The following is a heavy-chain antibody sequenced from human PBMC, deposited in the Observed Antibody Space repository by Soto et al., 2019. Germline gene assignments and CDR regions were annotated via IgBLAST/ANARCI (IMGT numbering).Heavy chain of an antibody. CDR3: AREWSAAGNYYGMDV. J-gene: IGHJ6*02. D-gene: IGHD6-13*01. Sequence: ASVKVSCKTSGYTFTSYDINWVRQASGQGLEWVGWMNTNNGYTAHAPKFQGRVTVTRNTSIRTVYMELSSLRSEDTAVYYCAREWSAAGNYYGMDVWGQGTTVTVSS. V-gene: IGHV1-8*01. CDR2: MNTNNGYT. CDR1: GYTFTSYD.